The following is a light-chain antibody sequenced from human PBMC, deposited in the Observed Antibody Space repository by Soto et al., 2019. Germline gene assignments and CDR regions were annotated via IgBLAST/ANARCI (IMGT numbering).Light chain of an antibody. J-gene: IGKJ1*01. Sequence: EIVMTQSPATLSVSPGERATLSCRASQSVGSTLAWYQQKVGQAPRLLIYYASARATGIPARFSGSGSGTEFTLTISSLQSEDFAVYYCQQYNDWPETFGQGTKVEIK. V-gene: IGKV3-15*01. CDR3: QQYNDWPET. CDR2: YAS. CDR1: QSVGST.